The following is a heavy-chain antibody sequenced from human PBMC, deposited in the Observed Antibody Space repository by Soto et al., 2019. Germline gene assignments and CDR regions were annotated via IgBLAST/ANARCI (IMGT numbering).Heavy chain of an antibody. Sequence: QLQLQESGPGLVKPSETLSLTCTVSGGSISSSSYYWGWIRQPPGKGLEWIGSIYYSGSTYYNPSLKSRVTISVDTSKNQFSLKLSSVTAADTAVYYCASQPNWNYEGWFDPWGQGTLVTVSS. CDR2: IYYSGST. V-gene: IGHV4-39*01. CDR3: ASQPNWNYEGWFDP. D-gene: IGHD1-7*01. J-gene: IGHJ5*02. CDR1: GGSISSSSYY.